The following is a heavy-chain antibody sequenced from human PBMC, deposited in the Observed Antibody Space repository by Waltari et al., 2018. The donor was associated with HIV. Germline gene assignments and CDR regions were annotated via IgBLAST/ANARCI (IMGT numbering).Heavy chain of an antibody. V-gene: IGHV1-2*06. CDR2: INPNTGDT. CDR1: GYTFTGYF. J-gene: IGHJ4*02. D-gene: IGHD3-10*01. CDR3: ARASRGVSFDN. Sequence: QVQLVQSGAEVKSPGASMRVSSKSSGYTFTGYFLHWVRQAHGQGREWMGRINPNTGDTNYEQKFRDRVTMTRDTSISTAYMDLSSLRSDDTAVYYCARASRGVSFDNWGQGTLVIVSP.